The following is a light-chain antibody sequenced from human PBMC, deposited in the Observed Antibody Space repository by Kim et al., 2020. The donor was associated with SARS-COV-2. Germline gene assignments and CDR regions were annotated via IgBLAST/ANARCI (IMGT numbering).Light chain of an antibody. Sequence: LGQTVRITYQGDSIETYNTNWYQQKPGQAPRLVFYGKNNRTLEIPDRFSGSSSGVTASLTITGAEAEDEADYYCYSRDNTGNHWMFGGGTQLNIL. CDR1: SIETYN. J-gene: IGLJ3*02. CDR3: YSRDNTGNHWM. V-gene: IGLV3-19*01. CDR2: GKN.